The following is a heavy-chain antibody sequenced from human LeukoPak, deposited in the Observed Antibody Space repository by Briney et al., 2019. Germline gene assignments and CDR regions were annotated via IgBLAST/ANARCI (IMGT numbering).Heavy chain of an antibody. Sequence: GGSLRLSCAASGFTFSSYAMSWVRQAPGKGLEWVSAISGSGGSTYYADSVKGRLTISRDNSKNTLYLQMNSLRAEDTAVYYCAKSVGDSSSSYFDYWGQGTLVTVSS. CDR1: GFTFSSYA. CDR2: ISGSGGST. J-gene: IGHJ4*02. CDR3: AKSVGDSSSSYFDY. V-gene: IGHV3-23*01. D-gene: IGHD6-6*01.